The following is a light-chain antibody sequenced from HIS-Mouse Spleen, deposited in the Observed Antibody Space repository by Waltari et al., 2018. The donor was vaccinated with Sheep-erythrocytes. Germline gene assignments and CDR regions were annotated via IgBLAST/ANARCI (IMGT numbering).Light chain of an antibody. CDR3: QQYYSTPLT. V-gene: IGKV4-1*01. J-gene: IGKJ4*01. CDR2: WAS. CDR1: PSVLYSSNNKNY. Sequence: DIVMTQSPDSLAVSLGERATINCKSSPSVLYSSNNKNYLAWYQQKPGQPLKLLIYWASTRESGVPDRFSGSGSGTDFTLTISSLQAEDVAVYYCQQYYSTPLTFGGGTKVEIK.